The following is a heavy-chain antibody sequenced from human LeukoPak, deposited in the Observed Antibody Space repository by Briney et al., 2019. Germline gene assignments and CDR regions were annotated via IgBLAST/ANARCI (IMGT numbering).Heavy chain of an antibody. CDR2: IYPDDSES. CDR3: ARTSRGYYDSSGPFDY. J-gene: IGHJ4*02. V-gene: IGHV5-51*01. CDR1: GYSFTSYW. Sequence: GESLKISCKGSGYSFTSYWIGWVRQMPGKGLEWMGSIYPDDSESRYSPSFQGQVTISADKSISTAYLQWSSLKASDTAMYYCARTSRGYYDSSGPFDYWGQGTLVTVSS. D-gene: IGHD3-22*01.